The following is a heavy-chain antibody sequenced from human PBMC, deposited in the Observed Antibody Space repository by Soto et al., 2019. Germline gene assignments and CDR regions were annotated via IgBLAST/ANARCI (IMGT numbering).Heavy chain of an antibody. CDR1: GFTFSSYA. V-gene: IGHV3-23*01. D-gene: IGHD4-17*01. Sequence: EVQLLESGGGLVQPGGSLRLSCAASGFTFSSYAMSWVRQAPGKGLEWVSAISGSGGSTYYADSVKGRFTISIDNSKNTLYRQMNSLRAEDTAVYYCAKDRTGKYGDYIGNWFDPWGQGTLVTVSS. CDR2: ISGSGGST. CDR3: AKDRTGKYGDYIGNWFDP. J-gene: IGHJ5*02.